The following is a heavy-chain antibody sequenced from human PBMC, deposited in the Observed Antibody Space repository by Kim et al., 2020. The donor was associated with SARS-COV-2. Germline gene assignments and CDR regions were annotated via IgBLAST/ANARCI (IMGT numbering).Heavy chain of an antibody. Sequence: SETLSRTCTVSGGSISGYYWSWIRQPPGKGLEWIGYIYYSGSTNYNPSLKSRVTISVDTSKNQFSLKLSSVTAADTAVYYCARDHREWLQYTANWYFDL. CDR2: IYYSGST. J-gene: IGHJ2*01. V-gene: IGHV4-59*01. CDR3: ARDHREWLQYTANWYFDL. CDR1: GGSISGYY. D-gene: IGHD3-3*01.